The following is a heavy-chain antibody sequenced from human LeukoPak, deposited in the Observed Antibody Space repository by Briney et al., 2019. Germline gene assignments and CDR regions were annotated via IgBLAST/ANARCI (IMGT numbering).Heavy chain of an antibody. CDR1: RFTFRNYG. CDR3: ARDRSQEFDP. Sequence: PGGSLRLSCAASRFTFRNYGRHWVRQAPGKGLEWVAVISSDGTNKDYADSVKGRFSISRDNSKNTVYLQMNRLRGDDTAVYYCARDRSQEFDPWGQGTLVTVSS. V-gene: IGHV3-30*04. CDR2: ISSDGTNK. D-gene: IGHD3-10*01. J-gene: IGHJ5*02.